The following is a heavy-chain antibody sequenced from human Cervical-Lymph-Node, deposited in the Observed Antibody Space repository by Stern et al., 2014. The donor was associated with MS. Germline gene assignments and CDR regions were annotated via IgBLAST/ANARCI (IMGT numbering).Heavy chain of an antibody. Sequence: QVQLVQSGAEVKKPGASVKVSCKASGYTFTSHYMHWVRQAPGQGLEWVGIINPRGGSASYAQKFQGRLNMTRDTSTSTVDMELSSLRSEDTAVYYCASGTGSKRPTGNYWGQGTLVTVSS. CDR3: ASGTGSKRPTGNY. CDR1: GYTFTSHY. D-gene: IGHD3/OR15-3a*01. J-gene: IGHJ4*02. CDR2: INPRGGSA. V-gene: IGHV1-46*01.